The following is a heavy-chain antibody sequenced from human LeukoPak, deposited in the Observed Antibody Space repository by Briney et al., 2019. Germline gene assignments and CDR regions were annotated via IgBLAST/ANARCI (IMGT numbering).Heavy chain of an antibody. D-gene: IGHD2-2*01. CDR1: GFSFSSYA. CDR2: MSSSDDGR. Sequence: PGGSLRLSCATSGFSFSSYAMSWVRQAPGKGLEWVSAMSSSDDGRYHAASVRGRFTISRDTSRSTLYLQMNSLRAEDAAVYHCAKVTYQLLSHDTGFDFWGQGTLVTVSS. CDR3: AKVTYQLLSHDTGFDF. J-gene: IGHJ4*02. V-gene: IGHV3-23*01.